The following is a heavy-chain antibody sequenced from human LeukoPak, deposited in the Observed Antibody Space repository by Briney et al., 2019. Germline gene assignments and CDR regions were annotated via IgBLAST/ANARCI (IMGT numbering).Heavy chain of an antibody. J-gene: IGHJ3*02. D-gene: IGHD3-22*01. V-gene: IGHV3-48*01. Sequence: GGSLRLSCAASGFTFSSYTMNWVRQAPGKGLEWVSSISSSSSAIYYAASVKGRFTISRDNAKNSLYLQMNSLRAEDTAVYYCARDGYYYNNSGYYAFDIWGQGTMVTVSS. CDR2: ISSSSSAI. CDR1: GFTFSSYT. CDR3: ARDGYYYNNSGYYAFDI.